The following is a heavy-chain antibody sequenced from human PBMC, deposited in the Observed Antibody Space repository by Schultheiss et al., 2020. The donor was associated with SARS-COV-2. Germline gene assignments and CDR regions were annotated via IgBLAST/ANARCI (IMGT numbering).Heavy chain of an antibody. CDR3: ARATRVESLFSVRGGPFDF. J-gene: IGHJ4*02. CDR1: GTSITGFF. CDR2: IYFTGIT. V-gene: IGHV4-59*01. Sequence: SETLSLTCSVSGTSITGFFWTWIRQPPGKGLDPIGNIYFTGITKYNPSLKSRVTISIDTSKNQFSLKLGSVTAADTAVYFCARATRVESLFSVRGGPFDFWGRGALVTVSS. D-gene: IGHD3-16*01.